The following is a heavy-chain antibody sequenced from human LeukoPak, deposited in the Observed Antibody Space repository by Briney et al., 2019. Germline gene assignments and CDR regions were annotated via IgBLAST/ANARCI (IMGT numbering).Heavy chain of an antibody. CDR1: GGSISSSSYY. Sequence: PSETLSLTCTVSGGSISSSSYYWGWIRQPPGKGLEWIGSIYYSGSTYYNPSLKSRVTISVDTSKNQFSLKLSSVTAADTAAYFCAGGWLRLNPYFAYGGRGT. D-gene: IGHD5-12*01. CDR3: AGGWLRLNPYFAY. J-gene: IGHJ4*02. CDR2: IYYSGST. V-gene: IGHV4-39*01.